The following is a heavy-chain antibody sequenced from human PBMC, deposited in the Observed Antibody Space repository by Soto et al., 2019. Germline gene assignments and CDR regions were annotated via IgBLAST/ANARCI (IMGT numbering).Heavy chain of an antibody. D-gene: IGHD6-6*01. Sequence: ASVKVSCKASGGTFSSYAISWVRQAPGQGLEWMGGIIPIFGTANYAQKFQGRVTITADESTSTAYMELSSLRSEDTAVYYCARYNEASSSSSRGNYYYGMDVWGQRTTVTVSS. V-gene: IGHV1-69*13. CDR1: GGTFSSYA. J-gene: IGHJ6*02. CDR2: IIPIFGTA. CDR3: ARYNEASSSSSRGNYYYGMDV.